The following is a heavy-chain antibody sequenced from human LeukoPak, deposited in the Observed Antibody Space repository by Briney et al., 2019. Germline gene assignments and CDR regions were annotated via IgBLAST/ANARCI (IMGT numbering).Heavy chain of an antibody. V-gene: IGHV1-2*02. Sequence: ASVKVSCKASGYTFTGYYMHWVRQAPGQGLECMGWINPNNCATKYPQKFQGRVTMTRDTSISTAYMELSRLTSDDTAVYYCARDWGVISTKNVFDMWGQGTMVTVSS. CDR3: ARDWGVISTKNVFDM. J-gene: IGHJ3*02. D-gene: IGHD3-10*01. CDR2: INPNNCAT. CDR1: GYTFTGYY.